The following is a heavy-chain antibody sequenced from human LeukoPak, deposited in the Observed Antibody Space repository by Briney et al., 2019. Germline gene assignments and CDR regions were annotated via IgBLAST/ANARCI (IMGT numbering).Heavy chain of an antibody. CDR2: INPNSGGT. CDR3: ARVDRLHGDPYLIGP. Sequence: GASVKVSCETSGYSFTDYYMHWVRQAPGQGLEWMGWINPNSGGTSSAQKFQGRVTMTRDTSITTVYMEVSWLTSDDTAIYYCARVDRLHGDPYLIGPWGQGTLVTVSA. D-gene: IGHD2-21*01. CDR1: GYSFTDYY. V-gene: IGHV1-2*02. J-gene: IGHJ5*02.